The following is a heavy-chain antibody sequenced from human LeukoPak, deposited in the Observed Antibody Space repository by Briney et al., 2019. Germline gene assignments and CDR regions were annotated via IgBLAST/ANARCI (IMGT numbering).Heavy chain of an antibody. J-gene: IGHJ4*02. CDR1: GFTVSSNY. D-gene: IGHD3-10*01. V-gene: IGHV3-7*01. Sequence: PGGSLRLSCAASGFTVSSNYMTWVRQAPGKGLEWVANIKEDGSEKYYVDSVKGRFTISRDNAKNSLYLQMNSLRVEDAAVYYCTGSYGSGSYPLSYWGQGALVTVSS. CDR3: TGSYGSGSYPLSY. CDR2: IKEDGSEK.